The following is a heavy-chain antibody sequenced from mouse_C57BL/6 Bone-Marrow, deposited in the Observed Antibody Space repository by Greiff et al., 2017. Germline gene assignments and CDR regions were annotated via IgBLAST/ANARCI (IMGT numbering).Heavy chain of an antibody. J-gene: IGHJ4*01. CDR3: ARYYGSSRYDARDY. D-gene: IGHD1-1*01. CDR1: GYAFTNYL. CDR2: INPGSGGT. Sequence: QVQLQQSGAELVRPGTSVKVSCKASGYAFTNYLIEWVKQRPGQGLEWIGVINPGSGGTNYNEKFKGKATLTADKSSSTAYMQLSSLTSEDSAVXLGARYYGSSRYDARDYWGQGTSVTVSS. V-gene: IGHV1-54*01.